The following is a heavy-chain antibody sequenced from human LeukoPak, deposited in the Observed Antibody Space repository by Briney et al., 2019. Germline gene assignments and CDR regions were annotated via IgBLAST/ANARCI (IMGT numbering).Heavy chain of an antibody. CDR1: GYTFTGYY. J-gene: IGHJ5*02. Sequence: ASVKVSCKASGYTFTGYYMHWVRQAPGQGLEWMGWINPNSGGINYAQKFQGRVTMTRDTSISTAYMELSRLRSDDTAVYYCAREVGFGPYSGSHPFDPWGQGTLVTVSS. CDR2: INPNSGGI. V-gene: IGHV1-2*02. CDR3: AREVGFGPYSGSHPFDP. D-gene: IGHD1-26*01.